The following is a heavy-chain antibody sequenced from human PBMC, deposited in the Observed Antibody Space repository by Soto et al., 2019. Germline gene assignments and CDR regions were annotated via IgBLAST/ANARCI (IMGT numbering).Heavy chain of an antibody. V-gene: IGHV4-31*03. CDR2: IYYSGST. Sequence: SETLSLTCTVSGGSISSGGYYWSWIRQHPGEGLEWIGYIYYSGSTYYNPSPKSRVTISVDTSKNQFSLKLSSVTAADTAVYYCARDRGYSYGCFDYWGQGTLVTVSS. CDR1: GGSISSGGYY. CDR3: ARDRGYSYGCFDY. D-gene: IGHD5-18*01. J-gene: IGHJ4*02.